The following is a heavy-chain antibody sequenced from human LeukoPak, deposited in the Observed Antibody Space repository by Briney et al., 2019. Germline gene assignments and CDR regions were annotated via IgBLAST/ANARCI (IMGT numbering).Heavy chain of an antibody. CDR3: TTGDSSVAGAFDI. V-gene: IGHV3-15*07. J-gene: IGHJ3*02. CDR1: GFTFSNAW. D-gene: IGHD3-22*01. CDR2: IKSKTDGGTT. Sequence: GGSLRLSCAASGFTFSNAWMNWVRQAPGKGLEWVGRIKSKTDGGTTDYAAPVKGRFTISRDDSKNTLCLQMNSLKTEDTAVYYCTTGDSSVAGAFDIWGQGTMVTVSS.